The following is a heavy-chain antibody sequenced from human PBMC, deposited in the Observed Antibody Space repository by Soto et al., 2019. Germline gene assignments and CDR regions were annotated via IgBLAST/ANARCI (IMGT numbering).Heavy chain of an antibody. Sequence: SETLSLTCTVSGGSISTYYWSWIRQPPGKGLEWIGYIHYSGSTNYNPSLKSRVTISVDTSKNTLYLQMNSLRAEDTAVYYCAKAVRSGGLCHYWGQGTLVTVSS. CDR1: GGSISTYY. V-gene: IGHV4-59*12. D-gene: IGHD2-15*01. J-gene: IGHJ4*02. CDR2: IHYSGST. CDR3: AKAVRSGGLCHY.